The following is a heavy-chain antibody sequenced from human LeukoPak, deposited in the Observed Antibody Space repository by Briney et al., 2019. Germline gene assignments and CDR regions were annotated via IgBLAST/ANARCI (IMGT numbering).Heavy chain of an antibody. CDR2: TSGSGAKT. J-gene: IGHJ4*02. CDR1: GFIFSSYA. D-gene: IGHD6-19*01. Sequence: PGGSLRLSCAASGFIFSSYALSWVRQAPGKGLEWVSATSGSGAKTYYADSVKGRFTISRDNSKNTLYLQMNSLRAEDTAVYYCAKDSGWPFDYWGQGTLVTVSS. CDR3: AKDSGWPFDY. V-gene: IGHV3-23*01.